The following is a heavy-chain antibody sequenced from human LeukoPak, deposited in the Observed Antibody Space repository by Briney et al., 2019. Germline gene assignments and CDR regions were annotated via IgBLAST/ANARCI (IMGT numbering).Heavy chain of an antibody. V-gene: IGHV4-34*01. CDR3: ARGHCSSTSCYYYYGMDV. CDR1: GGSFSGYY. J-gene: IGHJ6*02. Sequence: SETLSFTCAVYGGSFSGYYWSWIRQPPGKGLEWIGEINHSGSTNYNPSLKSRVTISVDTSKNQFSLKLSSVTAADTAVYYCARGHCSSTSCYYYYGMDVWGQGTTVTVSS. D-gene: IGHD2-2*01. CDR2: INHSGST.